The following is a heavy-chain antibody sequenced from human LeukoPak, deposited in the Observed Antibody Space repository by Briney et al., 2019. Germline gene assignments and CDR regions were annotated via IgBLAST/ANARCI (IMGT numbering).Heavy chain of an antibody. CDR3: ARERAVAGEYYFDY. J-gene: IGHJ4*02. CDR1: GGSISSYY. D-gene: IGHD6-19*01. CDR2: IYYSGST. Sequence: SETLSLTCTVSGGSISSYYWSWIRQPPGKGLEWIGYIYYSGSTNYNPSLKSRVTISVDTSKNQFSLKLSSVTAADTAVYYCARERAVAGEYYFDYWGQGTLVTVFS. V-gene: IGHV4-59*01.